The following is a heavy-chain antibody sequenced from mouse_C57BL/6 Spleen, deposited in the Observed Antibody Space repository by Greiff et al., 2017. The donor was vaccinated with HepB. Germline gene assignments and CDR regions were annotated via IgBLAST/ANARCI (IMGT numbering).Heavy chain of an antibody. CDR1: GISITTGNYR. CDR2: IYYSGTI. J-gene: IGHJ2*01. Sequence: EVKLMESGPGLVKPSQTVFLTCTVTGISITTGNYRWGWIRQFPGNKLEWIGYIYYSGTITYNPSLTSRTTITRDTPKNQFFLEMNSLTAEDTATYYCARGLRGYFDYWGQGTTLTVSS. V-gene: IGHV3-5*01. D-gene: IGHD2-4*01. CDR3: ARGLRGYFDY.